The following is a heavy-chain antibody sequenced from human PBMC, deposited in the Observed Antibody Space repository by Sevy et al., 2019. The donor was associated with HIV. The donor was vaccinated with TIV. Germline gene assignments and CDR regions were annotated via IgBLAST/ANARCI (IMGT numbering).Heavy chain of an antibody. Sequence: ASVKVSCKVSGYTLSDLPMYWVRQAPGKGLEWMGGIDPEDGETIYAQKFQGRVTMTEDTSTDTAYMELSSLTSEDTAVYYCATMDYYYDTSGYSSGDYWDQGTLVTVSS. CDR2: IDPEDGET. CDR3: ATMDYYYDTSGYSSGDY. J-gene: IGHJ4*02. D-gene: IGHD3-22*01. V-gene: IGHV1-24*01. CDR1: GYTLSDLP.